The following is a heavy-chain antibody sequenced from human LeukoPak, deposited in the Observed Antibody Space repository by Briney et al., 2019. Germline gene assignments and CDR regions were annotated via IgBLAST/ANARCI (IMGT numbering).Heavy chain of an antibody. Sequence: SETLSLTCTVSGGSISSYYWSWIRQPPGKGLEWIGYIYYSGSTNYNPSLKSRVTISVDTSKNQFSLKLSSVTAADAAVYYCAVRLIAAELGTDYWGQGTLVTVSS. CDR1: GGSISSYY. V-gene: IGHV4-59*01. D-gene: IGHD6-13*01. CDR2: IYYSGST. CDR3: AVRLIAAELGTDY. J-gene: IGHJ4*02.